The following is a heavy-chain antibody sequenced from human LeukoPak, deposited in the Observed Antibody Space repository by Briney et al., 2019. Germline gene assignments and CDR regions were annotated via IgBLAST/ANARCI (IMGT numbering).Heavy chain of an antibody. CDR3: ARLSLNYYDSSGYFDY. CDR2: IYYSGST. CDR1: GGSISSHY. V-gene: IGHV4-59*11. Sequence: PSETLSLTCTVSGGSISSHYWSWIRQPPGKGLEWIGYIYYSGSTNYNPSPKSRVTISVDTSKNQFSLKLSSVTAADTAVYYCARLSLNYYDSSGYFDYWGQGTLVTVSS. J-gene: IGHJ4*02. D-gene: IGHD3-22*01.